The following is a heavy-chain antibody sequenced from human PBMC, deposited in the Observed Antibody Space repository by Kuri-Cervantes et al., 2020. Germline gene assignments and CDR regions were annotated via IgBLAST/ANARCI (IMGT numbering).Heavy chain of an antibody. J-gene: IGHJ1*01. CDR2: INHSGST. V-gene: IGHV4-34*01. Sequence: GSLRLSCAVYGGSFSGYYWSWIRQPPGKGLEWIGEINHSGSTNYNPSLKSRVTISVDTSKNQFSLKLSSVTAADTAAYYCASFHGEEYFQHWGQGTLVTVSS. CDR1: GGSFSGYY. CDR3: ASFHGEEYFQH. D-gene: IGHD5-24*01.